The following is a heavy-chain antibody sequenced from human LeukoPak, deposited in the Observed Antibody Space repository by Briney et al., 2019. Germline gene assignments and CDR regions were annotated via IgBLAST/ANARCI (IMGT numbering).Heavy chain of an antibody. CDR1: GGSISNYY. CDR3: ARHQRRASYED. D-gene: IGHD1-26*01. V-gene: IGHV4-59*08. J-gene: IGHJ4*02. CDR2: ILYSGNT. Sequence: PSETLSLTCTVSGGSISNYYWSWIRQPPGKGLEWIGYILYSGNTNYNPSLKSRVTISLDTSKNQFSLKLSSVTAADTAVYYCARHQRRASYEDRGQGTLVTVSS.